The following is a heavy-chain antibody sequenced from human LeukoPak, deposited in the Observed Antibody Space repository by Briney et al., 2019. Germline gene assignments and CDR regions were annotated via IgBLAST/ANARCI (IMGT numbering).Heavy chain of an antibody. CDR2: IRYDGSNK. D-gene: IGHD3-9*01. J-gene: IGHJ6*02. CDR1: GFTFSSYG. CDR3: AKGKDDILTGPTVGYYGMDV. Sequence: GGFLRLSCAASGFTFSSYGMHWVRQAPGKGLEWVAFIRYDGSNKYYADSVKGRFTISRDNSKNTLYLQMNSLRAEDTAVYYCAKGKDDILTGPTVGYYGMDVWGQGTTVTVSS. V-gene: IGHV3-30*02.